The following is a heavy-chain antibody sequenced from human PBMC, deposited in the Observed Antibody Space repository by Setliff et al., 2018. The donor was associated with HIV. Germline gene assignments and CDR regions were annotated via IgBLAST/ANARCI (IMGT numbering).Heavy chain of an antibody. J-gene: IGHJ6*03. Sequence: GASVKVSCKASGYAFTSYYMHWVRQAPGQGLEWMGWISPYNGDTKILQKFRGRVTMTRDTSINTAYLEFSGLRSDDTAVYYCARESGGVVIKGAYYYYMDVWGKGTTVTVSS. D-gene: IGHD3-3*01. CDR3: ARESGGVVIKGAYYYYMDV. CDR1: GYAFTSYY. CDR2: ISPYNGDT. V-gene: IGHV1-2*02.